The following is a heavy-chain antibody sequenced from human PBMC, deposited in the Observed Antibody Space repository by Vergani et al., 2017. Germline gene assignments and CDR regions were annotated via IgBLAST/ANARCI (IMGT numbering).Heavy chain of an antibody. Sequence: QVQLVESGGGVVQPGRSLRLSCAASGFTFSSYAMHWVRQAPGKGLEWEAVISYDGSNKYYADSVKGRFTISRDNSKNTLYLQMNSLRAEDTAVYYCARVPAAINYYYYYGMDVWGQGTTVTVSS. CDR3: ARVPAAINYYYYYGMDV. J-gene: IGHJ6*02. CDR2: ISYDGSNK. V-gene: IGHV3-30*01. CDR1: GFTFSSYA. D-gene: IGHD2-2*02.